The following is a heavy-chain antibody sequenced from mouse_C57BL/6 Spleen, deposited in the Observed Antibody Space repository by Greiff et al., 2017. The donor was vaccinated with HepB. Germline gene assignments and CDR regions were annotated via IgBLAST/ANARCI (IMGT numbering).Heavy chain of an antibody. CDR1: GFSLTSYG. Sequence: VQLQQSGPGLVAPSQSLSITCTVSGFSLTSYGVDWVRQSPGKGLEWLGVIWGVGSTNYNSALKSRLSISKDNSKSQVFLKMNSLQTDDTAMYYCASGNYDYDGGAWFAYWGQGTLVTVSA. V-gene: IGHV2-6*01. J-gene: IGHJ3*01. CDR2: IWGVGST. D-gene: IGHD2-4*01. CDR3: ASGNYDYDGGAWFAY.